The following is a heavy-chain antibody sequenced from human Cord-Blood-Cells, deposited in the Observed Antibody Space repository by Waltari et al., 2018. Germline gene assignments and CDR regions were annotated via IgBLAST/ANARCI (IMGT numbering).Heavy chain of an antibody. V-gene: IGHV4-34*01. Sequence: QVQLQQWGAGLLKPSETLSLTCAVYGGSFSGYYWSWIRQPPGKGLEWIGEINQSGRTTSNPSLRSRVTISVDTSKNQFSLKLSSVTAADTAVYYCAPTPPPYCSGGSCYPAWGQGTLVTVSS. D-gene: IGHD2-15*01. J-gene: IGHJ5*02. CDR3: APTPPPYCSGGSCYPA. CDR1: GGSFSGYY. CDR2: INQSGRT.